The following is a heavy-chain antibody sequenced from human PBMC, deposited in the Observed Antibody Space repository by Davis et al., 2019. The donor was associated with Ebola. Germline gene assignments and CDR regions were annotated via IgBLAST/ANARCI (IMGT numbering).Heavy chain of an antibody. CDR3: ARIAPYGKSWNFDD. Sequence: GESLKISCAASGFTSGSYWMTWVRQAPGKGLEWVANINQNGGEKYYVDSVKGRFTISRDNAKNSLYLQMNSLRAEDTAVYYCARIAPYGKSWNFDDWGQGTLVSVSS. V-gene: IGHV3-7*01. CDR1: GFTSGSYW. D-gene: IGHD6-13*01. CDR2: INQNGGEK. J-gene: IGHJ4*02.